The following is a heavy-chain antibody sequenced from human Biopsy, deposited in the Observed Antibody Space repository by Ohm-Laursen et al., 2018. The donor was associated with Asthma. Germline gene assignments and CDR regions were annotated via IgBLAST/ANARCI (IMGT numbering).Heavy chain of an antibody. CDR2: ISVYNGNT. V-gene: IGHV1-18*01. D-gene: IGHD3-10*01. CDR1: GYTFNSAG. J-gene: IGHJ6*02. CDR3: ARAVDYSHYYGIDV. Sequence: SVKVSCKPPGYTFNSAGITWVRQAPGQGLEWMGWISVYNGNTKVAQKLQDRVTMITDTSTSTAYMELRSLRSDDTAVYFCARAVDYSHYYGIDVWGQGTTVAVS.